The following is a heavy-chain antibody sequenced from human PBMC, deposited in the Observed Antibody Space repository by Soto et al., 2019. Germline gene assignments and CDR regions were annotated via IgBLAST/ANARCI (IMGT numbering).Heavy chain of an antibody. CDR1: GFTFSSYG. V-gene: IGHV3-33*01. CDR2: IWYDGSNK. Sequence: GGSLRLSCAASGFTFSSYGMHWVRQAPGKGLEWVAVIWYDGSNKYYADSVKGRLTISRDNSKNTLYLQMNSLRAEDTAVYYCARENGELSPFDYWGQGTLVTVSS. D-gene: IGHD1-26*01. CDR3: ARENGELSPFDY. J-gene: IGHJ4*02.